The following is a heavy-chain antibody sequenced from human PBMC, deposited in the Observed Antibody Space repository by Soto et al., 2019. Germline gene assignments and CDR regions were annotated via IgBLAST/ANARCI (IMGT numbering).Heavy chain of an antibody. J-gene: IGHJ4*02. V-gene: IGHV1-69*13. CDR1: GGTFSSYA. D-gene: IGHD4-17*01. Sequence: GASVKVSCKASGGTFSSYALSWVRQAPVQGLEWMGWIIPIFGTANYAQKFQGRVTITADECRSTAYMELSSLRSEDTAVYYCARKALGYGADYFIQFRDQGTLVTVST. CDR3: ARKALGYGADYFIQF. CDR2: IIPIFGTA.